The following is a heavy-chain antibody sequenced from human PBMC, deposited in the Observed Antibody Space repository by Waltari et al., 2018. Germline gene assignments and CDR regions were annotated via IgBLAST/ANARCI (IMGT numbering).Heavy chain of an antibody. Sequence: QLQLQESGPGLVKPSETLSLTCTVSGDSISRSSYYWGWIRQSPRKGWEWIGTISYSGTTYYNPTRKSRVTISGDTSKNHVSLKLSSVTAADTAVYYCARHWKRNGYKFDPWGQGTLVTVSS. CDR1: GDSISRSSYY. D-gene: IGHD5-12*01. V-gene: IGHV4-39*01. CDR3: ARHWKRNGYKFDP. J-gene: IGHJ5*02. CDR2: ISYSGTT.